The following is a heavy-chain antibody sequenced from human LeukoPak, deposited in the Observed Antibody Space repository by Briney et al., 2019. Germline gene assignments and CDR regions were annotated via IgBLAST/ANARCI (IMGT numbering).Heavy chain of an antibody. Sequence: ASVKVSCKASGYTFTGYYMHWVRQAPGQGLEWMGRINPNSGGTNYAQKFQCKVTMTRDTSISTAYMELSRLRSDDTAVYYSARVSYDSSGYYSLFDYWGQGTLVTVSS. CDR3: ARVSYDSSGYYSLFDY. CDR2: INPNSGGT. J-gene: IGHJ4*02. V-gene: IGHV1-2*06. D-gene: IGHD3-22*01. CDR1: GYTFTGYY.